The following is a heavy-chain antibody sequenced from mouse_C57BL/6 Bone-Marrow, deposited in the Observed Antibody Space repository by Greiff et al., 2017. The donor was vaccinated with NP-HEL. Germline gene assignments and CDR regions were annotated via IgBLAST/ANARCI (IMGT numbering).Heavy chain of an antibody. V-gene: IGHV5-4*01. CDR1: GFTFSSYA. CDR3: AREEGYYAPFAY. Sequence: EVQLVESGGGLVKPGGSLKLSCAASGFTFSSYAMSWVRQTPEKRLEWVATISDGGSYTYYPDNVKGRFTISRDNAENNLYLQMSHLKSEDTAMYYCAREEGYYAPFAYWGQGTLVTVSA. CDR2: ISDGGSYT. J-gene: IGHJ3*01. D-gene: IGHD1-1*01.